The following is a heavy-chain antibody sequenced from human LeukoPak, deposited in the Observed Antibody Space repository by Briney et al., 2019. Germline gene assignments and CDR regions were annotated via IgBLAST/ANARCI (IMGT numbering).Heavy chain of an antibody. D-gene: IGHD5-18*01. CDR1: GGTFSSYA. J-gene: IGHJ4*02. V-gene: IGHV1-69*04. CDR3: AKAWAGYSYGLEYYFDY. Sequence: ASVKVSCKASGGTFSSYAISWVRQAPGQGLEWMGRIIPILGIANYAQKFQGRVTITADKSTSTAYMELSSLRSEDTAVYYCAKAWAGYSYGLEYYFDYWGQGTLVTVSS. CDR2: IIPILGIA.